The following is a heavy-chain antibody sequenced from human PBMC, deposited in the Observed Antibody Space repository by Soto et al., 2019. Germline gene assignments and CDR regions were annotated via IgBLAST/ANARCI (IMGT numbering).Heavy chain of an antibody. V-gene: IGHV3-7*05. CDR3: ARDGSTSWYSYDYHGMDV. CDR1: GFTFRTYW. CDR2: INLDGSEK. Sequence: EGQLVESGGGLVQPGGSLRLSCAASGFTFRTYWLSWVRQVPGKGLEWVANINLDGSEKNYVDSVKGRFTISRDNARNSLYLQMSSLRAEDTALYYCARDGSTSWYSYDYHGMDVWGQGTTVTVSS. D-gene: IGHD5-18*01. J-gene: IGHJ6*02.